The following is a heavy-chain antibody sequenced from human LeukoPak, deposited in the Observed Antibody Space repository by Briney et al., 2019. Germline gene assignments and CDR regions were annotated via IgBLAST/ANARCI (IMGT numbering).Heavy chain of an antibody. J-gene: IGHJ4*02. Sequence: GRSLRLTWAASGFTFSSHGADWVRQAPGKGLEWVAVIWYDGSNKFYADSVRGRFTISRDNSKNTLYVQMNSLRAEDTAVYYCARCHFGPGDSNGHPYWPQGTLVTVSS. CDR3: ARCHFGPGDSNGHPY. V-gene: IGHV3-33*01. CDR2: IWYDGSNK. CDR1: GFTFSSHG. D-gene: IGHD5-18*01.